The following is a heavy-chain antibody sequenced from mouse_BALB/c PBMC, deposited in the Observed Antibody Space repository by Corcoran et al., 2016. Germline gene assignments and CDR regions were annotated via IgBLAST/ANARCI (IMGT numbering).Heavy chain of an antibody. Sequence: EVQLQQSGPELVKPGASVKMSCKASGYTFTSYVMHWVKQKPGQGLEWIGYINPYNDGTKYNEKFKGKATLTSDNSSSTAYMELSSLTSEDSAVYYCAVTTATYFFDYWGQGTTLTLSS. J-gene: IGHJ2*01. CDR2: INPYNDGT. D-gene: IGHD1-2*01. CDR3: AVTTATYFFDY. CDR1: GYTFTSYV. V-gene: IGHV1S136*01.